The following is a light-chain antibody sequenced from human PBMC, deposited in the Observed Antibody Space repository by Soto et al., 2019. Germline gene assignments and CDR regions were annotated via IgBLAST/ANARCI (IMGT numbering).Light chain of an antibody. J-gene: IGKJ1*01. CDR1: QSVRSN. Sequence: EIVLAQSPAPLSLSPGGRAPPSRRASQSVRSNLAWYHQKPGQAHRLLIYGAYTRATGIPDRFSGSGSGTDFTLTISGLEPEDFAVYYCNQYDRLPVTFGRGTKVDIK. V-gene: IGKV3-20*01. CDR3: NQYDRLPVT. CDR2: GAY.